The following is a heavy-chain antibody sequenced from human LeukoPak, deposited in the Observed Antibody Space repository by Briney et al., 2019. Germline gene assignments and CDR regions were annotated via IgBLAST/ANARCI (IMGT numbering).Heavy chain of an antibody. J-gene: IGHJ4*02. D-gene: IGHD1-26*01. V-gene: IGHV3-7*01. CDR3: ARDKIVGPTALDY. Sequence: GGSLRLSCAASGFTFSSYWMSWVRQAPGKGLEWVANIKQDGSEIYYVDSVKGRFTISRDNSMNSLYLQMNSLRAEDTSVYYCARDKIVGPTALDYWGRGTLVTVSS. CDR2: IKQDGSEI. CDR1: GFTFSSYW.